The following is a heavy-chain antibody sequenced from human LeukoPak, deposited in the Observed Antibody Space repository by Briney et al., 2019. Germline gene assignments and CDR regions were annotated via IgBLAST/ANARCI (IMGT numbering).Heavy chain of an antibody. Sequence: ASVKVSCKASGYTFTSHSISWVRQAPGQGLEWKGWISAYNGITNYAQNLQGRVTMTTDTSTSTAYLELRSLRSDDTAVYYCARSTSIAVAGTWSDYWGQGTLVTVSS. CDR3: ARSTSIAVAGTWSDY. CDR2: ISAYNGIT. D-gene: IGHD6-19*01. V-gene: IGHV1-18*01. CDR1: GYTFTSHS. J-gene: IGHJ4*02.